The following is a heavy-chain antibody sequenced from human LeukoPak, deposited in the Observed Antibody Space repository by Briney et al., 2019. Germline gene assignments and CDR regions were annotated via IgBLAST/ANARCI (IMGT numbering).Heavy chain of an antibody. D-gene: IGHD3-22*01. J-gene: IGHJ6*03. CDR2: IKQDGSEK. V-gene: IGHV3-7*01. Sequence: GGSLRLSCAASGFTFSIYWMSWVRQAPGKGLEWVANIKQDGSEKYYVDSVKGRFTISRDNAKNSLYLQMNSLRAEDTAVYYCARDRHYYDSRSYTDYYYMDVWGKGTTVTVSS. CDR3: ARDRHYYDSRSYTDYYYMDV. CDR1: GFTFSIYW.